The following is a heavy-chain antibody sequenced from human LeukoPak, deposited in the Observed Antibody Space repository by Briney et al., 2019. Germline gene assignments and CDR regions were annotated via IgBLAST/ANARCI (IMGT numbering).Heavy chain of an antibody. V-gene: IGHV1-69*05. CDR2: IIPIFGTA. Sequence: GASVKVSCKXSGGTFNTDTISWVRQAPRQGPEWMGRIIPIFGTANYSQKFQGRVTITTDESTSTAYMELSSLRSEDTAVYYCAGTAQMATIDGLDYWGQGTLVTVSS. CDR3: AGTAQMATIDGLDY. J-gene: IGHJ4*02. CDR1: GGTFNTDT. D-gene: IGHD5-24*01.